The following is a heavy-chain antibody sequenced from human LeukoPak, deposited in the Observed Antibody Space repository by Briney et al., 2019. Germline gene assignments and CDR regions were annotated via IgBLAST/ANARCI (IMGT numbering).Heavy chain of an antibody. Sequence: GGSLRLSCAASGFTFSTYGMHWVRQAPGKGLEWVAVISYDVSNKYYADSVKGRFTIPRDNSKNTLYLQMNSLRAEDTAVYYCAKPLPPGGYYFDSWGQGTLVTVSS. V-gene: IGHV3-30*18. CDR3: AKPLPPGGYYFDS. CDR2: ISYDVSNK. D-gene: IGHD2-15*01. J-gene: IGHJ4*02. CDR1: GFTFSTYG.